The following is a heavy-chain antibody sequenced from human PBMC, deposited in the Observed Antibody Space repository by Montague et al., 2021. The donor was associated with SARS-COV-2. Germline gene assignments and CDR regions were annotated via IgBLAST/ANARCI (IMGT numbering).Heavy chain of an antibody. V-gene: IGHV4-39*07. J-gene: IGHJ5*02. D-gene: IGHD6-13*01. Sequence: SETLSLTCTVSGGSISSSSYYWGWIRQPPGKGLEWIGSIYYSGSTYYNPSLKSRVTISVDTSKNQFSLKLSSVTAADTAVYYCARGGYSSSWYGGGHWFDPWGQGTLVTVSS. CDR2: IYYSGST. CDR3: ARGGYSSSWYGGGHWFDP. CDR1: GGSISSSSYY.